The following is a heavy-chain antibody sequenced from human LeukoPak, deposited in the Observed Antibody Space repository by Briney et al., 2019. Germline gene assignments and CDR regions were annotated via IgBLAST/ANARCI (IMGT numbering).Heavy chain of an antibody. CDR1: GYTLTELS. J-gene: IGHJ6*02. CDR2: FDPEDGET. V-gene: IGHV1-24*01. CDR3: ATDLHSSQPTPYYYYGMDV. Sequence: ASVKVSCKVSGYTLTELSMHWVRQAPGKGLEWMGGFDPEDGETIYAQKFQGRVTMTEDTSTDTAYMELSSLRSEDTAVYYCATDLHSSQPTPYYYYGMDVWGQGTTVTVSS. D-gene: IGHD6-13*01.